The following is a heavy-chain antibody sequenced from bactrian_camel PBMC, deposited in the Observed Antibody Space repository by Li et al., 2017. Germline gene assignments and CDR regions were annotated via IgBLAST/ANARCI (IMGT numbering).Heavy chain of an antibody. Sequence: DVQLVESGGGSVRTGGSLKLSCVASVVIYRRYCMGWFRQAPGKERERVAHIDSDGTIGYADSVMGRFTISQDNAKSTLYLQMNSLKPEDTAMYYCVANTERWCAVVGGELVTTGRYYQGQGTQVTVS. CDR2: IDSDGTI. CDR3: VANTERWCAVVGGELVTTGRYY. D-gene: IGHD2*01. J-gene: IGHJ4*01. CDR1: VVIYRRYC. V-gene: IGHV3S42*01.